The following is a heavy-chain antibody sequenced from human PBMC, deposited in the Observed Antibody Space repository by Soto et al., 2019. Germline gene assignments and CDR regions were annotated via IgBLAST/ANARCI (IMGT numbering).Heavy chain of an antibody. CDR1: GFTFSSYG. J-gene: IGHJ6*03. CDR3: VKIKEGKLYFKQYRGRHS. V-gene: IGHV3-30*18. Sequence: QHGGSLRLSCAASGFTFSSYGMHGVRQAPGKGLEWVAVISYDGSNKDYADSVKGRFTISRDNSKNTLYMQMNSLRAEDTAVYYFVKIKEGKLYFKQYRGRHSWGKAPPVT. D-gene: IGHD2-2*02. CDR2: ISYDGSNK.